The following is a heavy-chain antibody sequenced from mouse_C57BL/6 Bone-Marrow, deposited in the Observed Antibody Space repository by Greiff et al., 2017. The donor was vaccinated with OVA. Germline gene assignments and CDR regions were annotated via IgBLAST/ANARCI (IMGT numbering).Heavy chain of an antibody. CDR3: ARDHYYDYDGYYAMDY. CDR2: IYPGSGNT. CDR1: GYTFTDYY. Sequence: QVQLKESGAELVRPGASVKLSCKASGYTFTDYYINWVKQRPGQGLEWIARIYPGSGNTYYNEKFKGKATLTAEKSSSTAYMQLSSLTSEDSAVYFCARDHYYDYDGYYAMDYWGQGTSVTVSS. V-gene: IGHV1-76*01. J-gene: IGHJ4*01. D-gene: IGHD2-4*01.